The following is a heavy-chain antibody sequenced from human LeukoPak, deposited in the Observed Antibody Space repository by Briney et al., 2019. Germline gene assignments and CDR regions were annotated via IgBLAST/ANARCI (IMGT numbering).Heavy chain of an antibody. CDR1: GFTFSSYE. V-gene: IGHV3-48*03. D-gene: IGHD2-21*01. Sequence: GGSLRLSCAASGFTFSSYEMNWVRQAPGKGLEWVSYISSSGSTIYYADSVKGRFTISRDNAKNSLYLQMNSLRAEDTAVYYCVPVGTFGGNWVYWGQGTLVTVSS. CDR2: ISSSGSTI. J-gene: IGHJ4*02. CDR3: VPVGTFGGNWVY.